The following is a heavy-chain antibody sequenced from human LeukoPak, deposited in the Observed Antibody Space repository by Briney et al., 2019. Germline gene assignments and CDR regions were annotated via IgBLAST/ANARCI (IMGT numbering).Heavy chain of an antibody. J-gene: IGHJ4*02. CDR3: TRETTDFFDY. CDR2: IRSKAYGGTT. D-gene: IGHD1-14*01. CDR1: GFTFGDYA. V-gene: IGHV3-49*04. Sequence: GGSLRLSCTASGFTFGDYAMSWVRQAPGKGLEWVGFIRSKAYGGTTEYAASVKGRFTISRDDSKSIAYLQMNSLKTEDTAVYYCTRETTDFFDYWGQGTLVTVSS.